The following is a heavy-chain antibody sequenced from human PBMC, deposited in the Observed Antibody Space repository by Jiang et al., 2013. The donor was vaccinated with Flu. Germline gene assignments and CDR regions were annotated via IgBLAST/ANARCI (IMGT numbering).Heavy chain of an antibody. D-gene: IGHD5-12*01. CDR3: ARDLSRGRSGYDYYFDY. CDR2: ISYDGSNK. J-gene: IGHJ4*02. Sequence: AVISYDGSNKYYADSVKGRFTISRDNSKNTLYLQMSSLRAEDTAVYYCARDLSRGRSGYDYYFDYWGQGTLVTVSS. V-gene: IGHV3-30*15.